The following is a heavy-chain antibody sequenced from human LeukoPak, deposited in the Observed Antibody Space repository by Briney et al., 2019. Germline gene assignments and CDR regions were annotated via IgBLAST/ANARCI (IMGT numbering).Heavy chain of an antibody. CDR2: ISYDGSNK. Sequence: GGSLRLSCAASGFTFSSYAMHWVRQAPGKGLEWVAVISYDGSNKYHADSVKGRFTISRDDSKNTLYLQMNSLRAEDTAVYYCARDHPLSRYGRVRGFDPWGQGTLVTVSS. D-gene: IGHD3-10*02. CDR1: GFTFSSYA. CDR3: ARDHPLSRYGRVRGFDP. V-gene: IGHV3-30-3*01. J-gene: IGHJ5*02.